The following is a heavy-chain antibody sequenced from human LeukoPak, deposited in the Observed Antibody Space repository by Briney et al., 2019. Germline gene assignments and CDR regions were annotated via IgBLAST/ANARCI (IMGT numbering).Heavy chain of an antibody. D-gene: IGHD1-26*01. V-gene: IGHV3-23*01. CDR3: ARRRYSGSSQHFDY. Sequence: GGTLRLSCAASGFSFRSHGMNWVRQAPGKGLEWVSGISPRGDITYYKDSVRGRFTISRDNFKNTVSLQLNSLRAEDTAMYYCARRRYSGSSQHFDYWGQGTLVTVSS. CDR1: GFSFRSHG. J-gene: IGHJ4*02. CDR2: ISPRGDIT.